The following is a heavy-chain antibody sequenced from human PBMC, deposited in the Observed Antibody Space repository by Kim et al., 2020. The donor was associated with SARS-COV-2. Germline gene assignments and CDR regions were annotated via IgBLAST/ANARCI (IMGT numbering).Heavy chain of an antibody. D-gene: IGHD6-6*01. CDR2: IRSKAYGGTT. CDR1: GFTFGDYA. CDR3: TREEQLGDY. Sequence: GGSLRLSCTASGFTFGDYAMSWVRQAPGKGLEWVGFIRSKAYGGTTEYAASVKGRFTISRDDSKSIAYLQMNSLKTEDTAMYYFTREEQLGDYWGQGTLV. V-gene: IGHV3-49*04. J-gene: IGHJ4*02.